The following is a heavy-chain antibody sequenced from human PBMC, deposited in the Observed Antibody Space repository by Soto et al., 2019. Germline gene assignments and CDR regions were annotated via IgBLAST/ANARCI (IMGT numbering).Heavy chain of an antibody. CDR1: GYTLTELS. J-gene: IGHJ4*02. CDR2: FDPEDGET. Sequence: GASVKVSCKVSGYTLTELSMHWVRQAPGKGLEWMGGFDPEDGETIYAQKFQGRVTMTEDTSTDTAYMELSSLRSEDTAVYYCATGPGQLVPFVWYYWGQGTLVTVSS. V-gene: IGHV1-24*01. CDR3: ATGPGQLVPFVWYY. D-gene: IGHD6-6*01.